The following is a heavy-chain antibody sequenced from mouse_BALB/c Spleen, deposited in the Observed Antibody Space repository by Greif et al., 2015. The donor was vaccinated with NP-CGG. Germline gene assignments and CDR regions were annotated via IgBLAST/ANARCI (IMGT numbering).Heavy chain of an antibody. Sequence: QVQLQQSGAELVKPGASVKLSCKASGYTFTSYWMHWVKQRPGQGLEWIGEINPSNGRTNYNEKFKSKATLTVDKSSSTAYMQLSSLTSEDSAVYYCARDGDDYDVGFAYWGQGTLVTVSA. J-gene: IGHJ3*01. CDR1: GYTFTSYW. D-gene: IGHD2-4*01. V-gene: IGHV1S81*02. CDR2: INPSNGRT. CDR3: ARDGDDYDVGFAY.